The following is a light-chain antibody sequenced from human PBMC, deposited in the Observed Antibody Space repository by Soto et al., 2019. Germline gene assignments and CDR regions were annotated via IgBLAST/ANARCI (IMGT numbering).Light chain of an antibody. CDR3: QKYNNLPPT. V-gene: IGKV3-15*01. Sequence: EVVMTQSPAILSLSPGEIATLSCRAIQSVGINVAWYQQKPGQAPRLLIYGASTRATGSPDRFSGSGSGTDFTLTISSLQSEDSAFYYCQKYNNLPPTFGQGTKVDIK. CDR1: QSVGIN. J-gene: IGKJ1*01. CDR2: GAS.